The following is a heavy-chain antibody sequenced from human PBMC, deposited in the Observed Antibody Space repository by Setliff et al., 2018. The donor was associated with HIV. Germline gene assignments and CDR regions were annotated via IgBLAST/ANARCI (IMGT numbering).Heavy chain of an antibody. CDR3: ARDLTAYLRAQDY. Sequence: VKVSCKASGYTFTSYAMNWVRQAPGQGLEWVGWINTNTGNPTYAQGFTGRFVFSLDTSVSTAYLQISSLKAEDTAVYYCARDLTAYLRAQDYWGQGTLVTVSS. V-gene: IGHV7-4-1*02. CDR1: GYTFTSYA. J-gene: IGHJ4*02. CDR2: INTNTGNP.